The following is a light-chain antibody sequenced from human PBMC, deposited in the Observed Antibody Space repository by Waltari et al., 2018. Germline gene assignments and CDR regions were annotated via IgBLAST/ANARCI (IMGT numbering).Light chain of an antibody. CDR1: HGGGEH. Sequence: SYVLTQPPSVSVAPGQTARITCGGNHGGGEHVHWYQQTPGQAPLLVVYDDADRPSGIPDRFSGSNSGDTATLSITRVEVGDEADYYCQVWDSSSDRVVFGGGTKLTVL. CDR2: DDA. J-gene: IGLJ2*01. V-gene: IGLV3-21*02. CDR3: QVWDSSSDRVV.